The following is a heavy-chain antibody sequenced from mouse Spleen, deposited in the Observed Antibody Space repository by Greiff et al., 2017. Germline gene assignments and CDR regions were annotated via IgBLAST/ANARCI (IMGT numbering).Heavy chain of an antibody. J-gene: IGHJ2*01. V-gene: IGHV1-74*01. CDR1: GYAFTNYL. D-gene: IGHD2-1*01. CDR3: AMGGIYYGNCFDY. Sequence: VQLQQSGAELVRPGTSVKVSCKASGYAFTNYLIDWVKQRPGQGLEWIGMIHPSDSDTNYNQKFKGKATLTVDKSSSTAYMQLSSLTSEDAAVCYCAMGGIYYGNCFDYWGQGTTLTVSS. CDR2: IHPSDSDT.